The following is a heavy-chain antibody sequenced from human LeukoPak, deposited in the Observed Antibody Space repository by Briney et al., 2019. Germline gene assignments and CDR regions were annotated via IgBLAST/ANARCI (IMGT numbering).Heavy chain of an antibody. J-gene: IGHJ4*02. D-gene: IGHD3-22*01. CDR1: GFTFSSYE. CDR3: AKVANYYDSSTPHFDY. CDR2: INWNGGST. V-gene: IGHV3-20*04. Sequence: GGSLRLSCAASGFTFSSYEMNWVRQAPGKGLEWVSGINWNGGSTDYAGSVKGRFTISRDNSKNTLYLQMNSLRAEDTAVYYCAKVANYYDSSTPHFDYWGQGTLVTVSS.